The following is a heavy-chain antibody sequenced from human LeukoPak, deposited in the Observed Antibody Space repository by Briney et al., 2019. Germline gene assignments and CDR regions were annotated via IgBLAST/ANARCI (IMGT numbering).Heavy chain of an antibody. J-gene: IGHJ5*02. CDR3: ARMGGCSSTSCYVWFDP. CDR1: GYTFTGYY. CDR2: INPNSGGT. D-gene: IGHD2-2*01. Sequence: GASVKVSCKASGYTFTGYYVHWVRQAPGQGLEWMGWINPNSGGTNYAQKFQGRVTMTRDTSISTAYMELSRLRSDDTAVYYCARMGGCSSTSCYVWFDPWGQGTLVTVSS. V-gene: IGHV1-2*02.